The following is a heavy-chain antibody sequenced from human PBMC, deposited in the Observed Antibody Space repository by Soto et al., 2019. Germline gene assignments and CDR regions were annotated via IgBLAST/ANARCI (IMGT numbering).Heavy chain of an antibody. CDR1: GFTFNNYV. V-gene: IGHV3-30-3*01. Sequence: QVQLVESGGDVVQPGRSLRLSCAASGFTFNNYVIHWVRQAPGKGLEWVAVISYDVSNQYYADSVKGRFTISRDNSKNTVYLQMNSLRAEDTAVYYCARGDDTSRLALYFDLWGRGTLVTVSS. J-gene: IGHJ2*01. D-gene: IGHD6-13*01. CDR2: ISYDVSNQ. CDR3: ARGDDTSRLALYFDL.